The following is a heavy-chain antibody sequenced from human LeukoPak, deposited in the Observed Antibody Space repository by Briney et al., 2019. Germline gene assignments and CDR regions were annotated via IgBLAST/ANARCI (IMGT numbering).Heavy chain of an antibody. CDR2: IYPGESNT. CDR1: GYLFTSYW. D-gene: IGHD3-10*01. J-gene: IGHJ6*02. Sequence: GESLQISCKGSGYLFTSYWIGWVRQMPGKGLEWMGIIYPGESNTRYSPSFQGQVTISADKSISTAYLQWSSLKASDTAMYYCATGRTRGDYYYYGMDVWGQGTTVTVSS. V-gene: IGHV5-51*01. CDR3: ATGRTRGDYYYYGMDV.